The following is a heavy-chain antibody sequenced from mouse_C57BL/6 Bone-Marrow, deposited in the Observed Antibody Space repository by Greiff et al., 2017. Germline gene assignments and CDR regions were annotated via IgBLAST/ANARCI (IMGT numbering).Heavy chain of an antibody. J-gene: IGHJ2*01. Sequence: EVQLQQSGPVLVKPGASVKMSCKASGYTFTDYYMNWVKQSHGKSLEWIGVINPYNGGTSYNQKFKGKATLTVDKSSSTAYMELKSLTSENSAVYYCARSGVYYGSSYVRYFDYWGQGTTLTVSS. CDR3: ARSGVYYGSSYVRYFDY. CDR2: INPYNGGT. D-gene: IGHD1-1*01. CDR1: GYTFTDYY. V-gene: IGHV1-19*01.